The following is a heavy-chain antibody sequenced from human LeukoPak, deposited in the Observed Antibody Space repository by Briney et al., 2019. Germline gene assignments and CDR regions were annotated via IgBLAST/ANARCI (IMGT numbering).Heavy chain of an antibody. V-gene: IGHV3-21*01. J-gene: IGHJ5*02. CDR1: GFTFSSYA. CDR3: ARAKRQQLVPGNWFDP. CDR2: ISSTSTYI. Sequence: PGGSLRLSCAASGFTFSSYAMHWVRQAPGKGLEWVSSISSTSTYIYYADSVKGRFTISRDNAKNSLYLQMNSLRAEDTAVYYCARAKRQQLVPGNWFDPWGQGTLVTVSS. D-gene: IGHD6-13*01.